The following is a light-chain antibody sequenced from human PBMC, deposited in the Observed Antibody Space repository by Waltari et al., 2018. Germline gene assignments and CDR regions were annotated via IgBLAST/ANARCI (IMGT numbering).Light chain of an antibody. J-gene: IGLJ2*01. Sequence: QSALTQPASVSGSPGQSITIPCTGTSSDGGGYNLVSWYQQHPGKAPKLMIYEGSKRPSGVSNRFSGSKSGNTASLTISGLQAEDEADYYCCSYAGRGVFGGGTKLTVL. CDR3: CSYAGRGV. CDR2: EGS. CDR1: SSDGGGYNL. V-gene: IGLV2-23*01.